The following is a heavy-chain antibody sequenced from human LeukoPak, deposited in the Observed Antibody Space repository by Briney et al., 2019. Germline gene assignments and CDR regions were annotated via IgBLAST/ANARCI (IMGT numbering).Heavy chain of an antibody. Sequence: GASVKVPCKASGYTFTSYSISWVRQAPGQGLEWMGWISAYNGNTNYAQKLQGRVTMTTDTSTSTAYMELRSLRSDDTAVYYCARDPHYYDSSGYSYTLLFDYWGQGTLVTVSS. J-gene: IGHJ4*02. CDR1: GYTFTSYS. CDR3: ARDPHYYDSSGYSYTLLFDY. CDR2: ISAYNGNT. V-gene: IGHV1-18*01. D-gene: IGHD3-22*01.